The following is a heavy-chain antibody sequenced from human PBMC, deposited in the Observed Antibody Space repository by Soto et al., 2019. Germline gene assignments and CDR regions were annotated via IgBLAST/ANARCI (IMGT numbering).Heavy chain of an antibody. CDR2: SSPRGDTI. D-gene: IGHD6-19*01. CDR3: AKGPHTNVGWPYYFES. J-gene: IGHJ4*02. Sequence: EGSLRLSCVASGFSLANYPMNWVRQTPGKGLEWISYSSPRGDTIYYADSVEGRFTISRGNARNSLSLHMSSLRDEDSALYYCAKGPHTNVGWPYYFESWGQGVPVTVSS. V-gene: IGHV3-48*02. CDR1: GFSLANYP.